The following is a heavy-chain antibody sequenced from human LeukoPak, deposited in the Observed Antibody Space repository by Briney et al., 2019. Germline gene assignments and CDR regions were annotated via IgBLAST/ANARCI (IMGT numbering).Heavy chain of an antibody. CDR2: ITSKAYGGTT. D-gene: IGHD1-26*01. V-gene: IGHV3-49*04. CDR1: RFNFDDYA. Sequence: GGSLRLSCATSRFNFDDYAINWVRQAPGKGLEWVGLITSKAYGGTTELAASVKGRFSISRDESKPIAYLQMNSLKIEDTGVYYCAREVERGGSYWGGDSWGQGTQVTVSS. J-gene: IGHJ4*02. CDR3: AREVERGGSYWGGDS.